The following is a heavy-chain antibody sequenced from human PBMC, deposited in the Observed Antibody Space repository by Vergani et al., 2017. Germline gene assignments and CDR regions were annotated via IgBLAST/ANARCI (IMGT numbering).Heavy chain of an antibody. Sequence: QVQLVESGGGLVKPGGSLRLSCAASGFTFSDYYMSWIRQAPGKGLEWVSYISSSGSTIYYADSVKGRFTISRDNAKDSLYLQMNSRRAEDAAVYYCARDRRVPAAMSYYYYMDVWGKGTTVTVSS. D-gene: IGHD2-2*01. CDR3: ARDRRVPAAMSYYYYMDV. J-gene: IGHJ6*03. V-gene: IGHV3-11*01. CDR1: GFTFSDYY. CDR2: ISSSGSTI.